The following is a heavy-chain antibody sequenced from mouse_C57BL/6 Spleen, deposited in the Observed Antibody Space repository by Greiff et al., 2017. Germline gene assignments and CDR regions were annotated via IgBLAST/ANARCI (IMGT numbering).Heavy chain of an antibody. CDR1: GYTFTDYY. V-gene: IGHV1-76*01. D-gene: IGHD4-1*02. CDR3: ARDIQLGRVYYAMDY. Sequence: QVQLQQSGAELVRPGASVKLSCKASGYTFTDYYINWVKQRPGQGLEWIARIYPGSGNTYYNEQFKSKATLTVDKSSSTASMQLSSLTSEDSAVYYCARDIQLGRVYYAMDYWGQGTSVTVSS. J-gene: IGHJ4*01. CDR2: IYPGSGNT.